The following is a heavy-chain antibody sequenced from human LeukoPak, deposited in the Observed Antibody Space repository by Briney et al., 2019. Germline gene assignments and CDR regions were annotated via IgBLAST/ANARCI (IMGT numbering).Heavy chain of an antibody. J-gene: IGHJ4*02. V-gene: IGHV3-23*01. CDR1: GFTFSSYA. Sequence: GGSLRLSCAASGFTFSSYAMTWVRQAPGKGLEWVSAISGSGSTTYYADSVKGRFTISRDNSKNTLYLQMNSLRAEDTAVYYCAKGILWFGEFTPPPADYWGQGTLVTVSS. CDR3: AKGILWFGEFTPPPADY. D-gene: IGHD3-10*01. CDR2: ISGSGSTT.